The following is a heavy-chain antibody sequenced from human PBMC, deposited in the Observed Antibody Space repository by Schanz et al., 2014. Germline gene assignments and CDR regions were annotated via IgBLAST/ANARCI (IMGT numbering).Heavy chain of an antibody. CDR3: ARAWGGYDFWSGFDY. V-gene: IGHV1-18*01. CDR2: IGAYNGNT. CDR1: GYTFTRYG. J-gene: IGHJ4*02. Sequence: QVQLVQSGAEVKKPGASVKVSCKASGYTFTRYGITWVRQAPGQGLEWMGWIGAYNGNTNYAQNLQGRVTMNIDTSTSTAYRELRSLRSDDTALDYGARAWGGYDFWSGFDYWGQGTLVTVSS. D-gene: IGHD3-3*01.